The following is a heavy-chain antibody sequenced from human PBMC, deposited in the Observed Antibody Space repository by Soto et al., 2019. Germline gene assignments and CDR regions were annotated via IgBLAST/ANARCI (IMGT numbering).Heavy chain of an antibody. CDR2: INHRGST. J-gene: IGHJ3*02. Sequence: QVQLQQWGAGLLKPSETLSLTCAVYGGSFSGYYWSWVRLPPGKGLEWNGDINHRGSTNYNPSLNSRVTIPVHTSKNQFPLKRSSGTDAHTTVYYCVVTIFGVLPHHPPAIWGQGTMVTVSS. D-gene: IGHD3-3*01. V-gene: IGHV4-34*01. CDR1: GGSFSGYY. CDR3: VVTIFGVLPHHPPAI.